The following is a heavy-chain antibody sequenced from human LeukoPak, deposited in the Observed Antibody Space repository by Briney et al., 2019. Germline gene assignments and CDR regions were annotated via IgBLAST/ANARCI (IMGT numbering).Heavy chain of an antibody. D-gene: IGHD6-19*01. V-gene: IGHV3-11*01. CDR1: GFTFSDYY. CDR3: AKVLGSGWYVDS. CDR2: ISSSGSTI. Sequence: PGGSLRLSCAASGFTFSDYYMSWIRQAPGKGLEWVSYISSSGSTIYYADSVKGRFTISRDNSKNTLYLQMNSLRAEDTAVYYCAKVLGSGWYVDSWGQGTLVTVSS. J-gene: IGHJ4*02.